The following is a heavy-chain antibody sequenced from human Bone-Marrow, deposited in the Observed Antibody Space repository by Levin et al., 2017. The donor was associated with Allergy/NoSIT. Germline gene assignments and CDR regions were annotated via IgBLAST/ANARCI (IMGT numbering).Heavy chain of an antibody. CDR3: ARGHCSSTSCYYYGMDV. CDR1: GFTFSSFG. Sequence: PGGSLRLSCAASGFTFSSFGMHWVRQSPGKGLEWVAVIWYDGSKKYYADSVKGRFTISRDNSNNILYLQMNSLRGEDTAVYYCARGHCSSTSCYYYGMDVWGQGTTVTVAS. D-gene: IGHD2-2*01. J-gene: IGHJ6*02. CDR2: IWYDGSKK. V-gene: IGHV3-33*01.